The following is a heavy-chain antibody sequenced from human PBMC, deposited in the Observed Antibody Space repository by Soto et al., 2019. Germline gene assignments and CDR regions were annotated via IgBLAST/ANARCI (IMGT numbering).Heavy chain of an antibody. CDR3: ARGSTSAYFDY. D-gene: IGHD6-6*01. CDR1: GFSFSDYA. V-gene: IGHV3-30-3*01. J-gene: IGHJ4*02. CDR2: ISYDGNKK. Sequence: GGSLRLSCAASGFSFSDYAIYWVRQAPGKGLEWVALISYDGNKKYYADSVKGRFTISRDNSKNTLYVQMNSLRVEDTAVYYCARGSTSAYFDYWGQGTLVTVSS.